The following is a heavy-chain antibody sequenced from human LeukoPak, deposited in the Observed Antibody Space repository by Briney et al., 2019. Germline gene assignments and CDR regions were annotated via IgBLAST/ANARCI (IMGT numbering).Heavy chain of an antibody. Sequence: ASVKVSCKASGYTFTSYAMHWVRQAPGQRLEWMGWINAGNGNTKYSQKFQGRVTITRDTSASTAYMELSSLRSEDTAVYYCARADQYCSSTSCPTDYWGQGTLVTVSS. CDR3: ARADQYCSSTSCPTDY. D-gene: IGHD2-2*01. V-gene: IGHV1-3*01. CDR1: GYTFTSYA. J-gene: IGHJ4*02. CDR2: INAGNGNT.